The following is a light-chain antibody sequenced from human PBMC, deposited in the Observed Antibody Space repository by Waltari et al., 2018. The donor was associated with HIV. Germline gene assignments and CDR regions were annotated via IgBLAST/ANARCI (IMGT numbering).Light chain of an antibody. V-gene: IGLV2-11*01. J-gene: IGLJ1*01. CDR3: CAYAAAHISYV. CDR1: RSAVGYYNY. CDR2: DVS. Sequence: QSALTQPPSVSGSPGQSVTISCTGTRSAVGYYNYVSWYQQHPGKAPKLIIFDVSQRPSGVPDRFSGSKSGSTASLTISGLQTEDEADYFCCAYAAAHISYVFGSGTKVAVL.